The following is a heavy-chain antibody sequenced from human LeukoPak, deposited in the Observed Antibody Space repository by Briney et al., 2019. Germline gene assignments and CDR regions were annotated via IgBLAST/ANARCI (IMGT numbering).Heavy chain of an antibody. CDR2: IKQDGSEK. V-gene: IGHV3-7*01. J-gene: IGHJ3*02. CDR1: GFTFSRYW. Sequence: AGGSLRLSCAASGFTFSRYWMSWVRQAPGKGLEWVANIKQDGSEKYYVDSAKGRSTISRDNAKNSLYLQMNSLRTEDTAVYFCARDREEMVRAPYGFNIWGQGTRVTVSS. D-gene: IGHD3-10*01. CDR3: ARDREEMVRAPYGFNI.